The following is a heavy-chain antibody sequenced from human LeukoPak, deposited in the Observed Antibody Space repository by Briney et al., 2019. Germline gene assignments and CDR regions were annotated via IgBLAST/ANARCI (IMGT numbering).Heavy chain of an antibody. CDR1: GGSFSGYY. CDR2: INHSGST. D-gene: IGHD6-13*01. V-gene: IGHV4-34*01. Sequence: SETLSLTCAVYGGSFSGYYWSWIRPPPGKGLEWIGEINHSGSTNYNPSLKSRVTISVDTSKNQFSLKLSSVTAADTAVYYCAREQEAFDYWGQGTLVTVSS. CDR3: AREQEAFDY. J-gene: IGHJ4*02.